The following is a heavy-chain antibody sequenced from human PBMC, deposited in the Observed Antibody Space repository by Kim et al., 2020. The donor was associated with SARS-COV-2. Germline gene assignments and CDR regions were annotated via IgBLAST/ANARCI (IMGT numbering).Heavy chain of an antibody. V-gene: IGHV5-51*01. CDR1: GYSFTSYW. J-gene: IGHJ3*02. D-gene: IGHD3-10*01. Sequence: GESLKISCKGSGYSFTSYWIGWVRQMPGKGLEWMGIIYPGDSDTRYSPSFEGQVTISADKSISTAYLQWSSLKASDTAMYYCARQESYGSGSYYIQSAFDISGQGTMNTVSS. CDR2: IYPGDSDT. CDR3: ARQESYGSGSYYIQSAFDI.